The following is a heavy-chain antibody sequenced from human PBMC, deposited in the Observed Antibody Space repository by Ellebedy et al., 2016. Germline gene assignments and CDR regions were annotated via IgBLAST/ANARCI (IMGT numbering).Heavy chain of an antibody. CDR2: IYTSGST. CDR3: ASWNYYYYYMDV. V-gene: IGHV4-61*02. CDR1: GCSISSGSYY. D-gene: IGHD1-1*01. Sequence: SETLSLTXTASGCSISSGSYYWSWIRQPAGKGLEWIGRIYTSGSTNYNPSLKSRVTMSVDTSTNQFSLKLSSVTAADTAVYYCASWNYYYYYMDVWGKGTTVTVSS. J-gene: IGHJ6*03.